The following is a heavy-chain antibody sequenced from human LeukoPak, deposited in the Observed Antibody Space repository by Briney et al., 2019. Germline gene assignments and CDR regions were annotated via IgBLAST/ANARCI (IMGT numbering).Heavy chain of an antibody. CDR2: IWYDGSNK. D-gene: IGHD1-26*01. CDR1: GFTFSSYG. CDR3: ARSEGATTLGY. Sequence: GRSLRLSCAASGFTFSSYGMHWVRQAPGKGLEWVAVIWYDGSNKYYADSVKGRFTISRDNSKNTLYLQMNSLRAEDTAVYYCARSEGATTLGYWGQGTLVTVSS. J-gene: IGHJ4*02. V-gene: IGHV3-33*01.